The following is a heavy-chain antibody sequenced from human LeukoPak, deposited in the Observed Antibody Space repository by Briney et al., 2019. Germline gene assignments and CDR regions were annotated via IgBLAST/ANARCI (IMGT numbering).Heavy chain of an antibody. Sequence: GGSLRLSCVASGLNFHDSAMHWVRQAPGKGLEWVSLISADGGSTFSADSVKGRFSISRDNSKNSLYLQMNSLRSEDTAMYYCAKESGKFDYWGQGTLVAVSS. CDR3: AKESGKFDY. V-gene: IGHV3-43*02. CDR1: GLNFHDSA. J-gene: IGHJ4*02. CDR2: ISADGGST.